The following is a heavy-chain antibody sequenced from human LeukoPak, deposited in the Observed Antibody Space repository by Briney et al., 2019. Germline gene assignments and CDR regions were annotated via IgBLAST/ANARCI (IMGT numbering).Heavy chain of an antibody. V-gene: IGHV3-23*01. CDR3: AKGGDYGDYVFDY. J-gene: IGHJ4*02. Sequence: GWSLRLSCAVSGITLSNYGMSWVRQAPGKGLEWVAGISGSAGGTNYADSVKGRFTISRDNSKNTLYLQMNRLRAEGTAVYYCAKGGDYGDYVFDYWGQGTLVTVSS. CDR1: GITLSNYG. CDR2: ISGSAGGT. D-gene: IGHD4-17*01.